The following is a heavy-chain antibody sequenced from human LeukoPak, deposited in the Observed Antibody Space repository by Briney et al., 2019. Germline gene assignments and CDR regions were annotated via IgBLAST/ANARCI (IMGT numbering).Heavy chain of an antibody. J-gene: IGHJ4*02. V-gene: IGHV1-46*01. CDR1: GYTFTRYY. CDR2: INPSGGST. CDR3: ARDEEMATILDY. D-gene: IGHD5-24*01. Sequence: ASLTVSCTASGYTFTRYYMHWVRQAPGQRLEWMGIINPSGGSTSYAQKFQGRVTMTRDMSTSTVYMELSSLRSEDTAVYYCARDEEMATILDYWGQGTLVTVSS.